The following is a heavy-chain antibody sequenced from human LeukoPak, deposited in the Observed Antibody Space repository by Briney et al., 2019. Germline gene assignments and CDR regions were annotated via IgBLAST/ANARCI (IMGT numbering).Heavy chain of an antibody. D-gene: IGHD2-8*01. CDR2: INPNSGGT. CDR3: ARGSLGYCTNGVCSPQGY. Sequence: ASVKVSCKASGYTFTSYYMHWVRQAPGQGLEWMGWINPNSGGTNYAQKFQGRVTMTRDTSISTAYMELSRLRSDDTAVYYCARGSLGYCTNGVCSPQGYWGQGTLVTVSS. CDR1: GYTFTSYY. J-gene: IGHJ4*02. V-gene: IGHV1-2*02.